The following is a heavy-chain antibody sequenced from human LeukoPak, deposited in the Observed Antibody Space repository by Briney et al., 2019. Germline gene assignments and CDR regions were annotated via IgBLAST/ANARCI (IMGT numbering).Heavy chain of an antibody. Sequence: PGGSLTLSCAASGFTFSDYYMSWIRQAPGQGLGWVSYISSSCSGIYYADSVKGRFTICSENAENELYLQMNSLRAEDTAVYYCARVLRYCSGGNCYSGGLGYMDVWGKGTTVTISS. CDR3: ARVLRYCSGGNCYSGGLGYMDV. CDR2: ISSSCSGI. J-gene: IGHJ6*03. V-gene: IGHV3-11*01. D-gene: IGHD2-15*01. CDR1: GFTFSDYY.